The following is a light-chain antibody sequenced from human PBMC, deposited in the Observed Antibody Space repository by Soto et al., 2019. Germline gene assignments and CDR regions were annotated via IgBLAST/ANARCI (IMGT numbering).Light chain of an antibody. CDR2: GNS. J-gene: IGLJ1*01. Sequence: QCVLTQPPSVSGAPGQRVTISCTGSSSNIGAGYDVHWYQQLPGTAPKLLIYGNSNRPSGVPDRFSGSKSGTSASLAITGLQAEDEADYYCQSYDSSLSGTYVFGTGTKVPVL. V-gene: IGLV1-40*01. CDR1: SSNIGAGYD. CDR3: QSYDSSLSGTYV.